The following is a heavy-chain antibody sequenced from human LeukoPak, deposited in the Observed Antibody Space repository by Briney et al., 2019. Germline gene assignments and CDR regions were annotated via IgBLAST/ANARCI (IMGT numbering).Heavy chain of an antibody. CDR1: GGTFSSYA. CDR3: ARTTDRWLQSNDY. D-gene: IGHD5-24*01. CDR2: IIPNFGTA. J-gene: IGHJ4*02. V-gene: IGHV1-69*13. Sequence: GASVKVSCKASGGTFSSYAISWVRQAPGQGLEWMGGIIPNFGTANYAQKFQGRVTITADESMSTAYMELSSLRSEDTAVYYWARTTDRWLQSNDYWGQGTLVTVSS.